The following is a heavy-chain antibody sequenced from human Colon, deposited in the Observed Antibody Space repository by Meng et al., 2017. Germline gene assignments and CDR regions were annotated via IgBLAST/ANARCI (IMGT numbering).Heavy chain of an antibody. CDR3: ARGRVVVVASPSDY. Sequence: EVQLVESGGGLVKPGVSLRLSCAASGFTFSSYSMNWVRQAPGKGLEWVSSISSSSYADSVKGRFTISRDNAKNSLYLQMNSLRAEDTAVYYCARGRVVVVASPSDYWGQGTLVTVSS. J-gene: IGHJ4*02. CDR2: ISSSS. CDR1: GFTFSSYS. D-gene: IGHD2-15*01. V-gene: IGHV3-21*01.